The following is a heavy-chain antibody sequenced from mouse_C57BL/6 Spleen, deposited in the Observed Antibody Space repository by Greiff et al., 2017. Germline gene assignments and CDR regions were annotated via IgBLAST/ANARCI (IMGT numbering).Heavy chain of an antibody. CDR3: TTYEGYYEYFDD. D-gene: IGHD2-3*01. V-gene: IGHV1-5*01. J-gene: IGHJ2*01. CDR2: IYPGNGGT. Sequence: VQLQQSGTVLVRPGASVKMSCKTSGYTFTSYWMHWVKQRPGQGLEWIGAIYPGNGGTSSNQKFKGKAKLTAVTSSSTAYMELSSLTYEDAAVDYCTTYEGYYEYFDDWGQGTTLTVAS. CDR1: GYTFTSYW.